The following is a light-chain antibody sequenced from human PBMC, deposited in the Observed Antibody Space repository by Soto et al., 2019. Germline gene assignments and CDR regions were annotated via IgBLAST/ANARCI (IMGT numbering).Light chain of an antibody. Sequence: DMVLTQSPGTLSLSPGKRATLSCWASQSVGNNYVAWYPQNPSQAPRLLIYHPSGRSTGIADRFSGSGSGVNLLHTIIRLVHEDFVEYYCHQYCWSSPFTFCHGTRLE. CDR2: HPS. V-gene: IGKV3-20*01. CDR1: QSVGNNY. CDR3: HQYCWSSPFT. J-gene: IGKJ5*01.